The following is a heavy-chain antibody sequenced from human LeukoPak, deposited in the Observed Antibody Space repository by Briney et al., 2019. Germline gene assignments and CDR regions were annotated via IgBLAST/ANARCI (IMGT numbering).Heavy chain of an antibody. V-gene: IGHV3-21*01. Sequence: GGSLRLSCAASGFTFSSAWMTWVRQAPGKGLEWVSSISSSSSYIYYADSVKGRFTISRDNAKNSLYLQMNSLRAEDTAVYYCARARVFYSSGWYGFDYWGQGTLVTVSS. J-gene: IGHJ4*02. D-gene: IGHD6-19*01. CDR2: ISSSSSYI. CDR3: ARARVFYSSGWYGFDY. CDR1: GFTFSSAW.